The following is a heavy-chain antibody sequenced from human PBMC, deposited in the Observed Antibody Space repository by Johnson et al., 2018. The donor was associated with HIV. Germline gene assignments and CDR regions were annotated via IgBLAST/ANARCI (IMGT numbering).Heavy chain of an antibody. CDR2: IPYDGNRK. D-gene: IGHD3-10*01. CDR1: GFTFSNYA. J-gene: IGHJ3*01. V-gene: IGHV3-30-3*01. Sequence: QVQLVESGGGVVQPGRSLRLSCVASGFTFSNYAMHWVRQAPGKGLEWVAYIPYDGNRKYYADSVKGRFTISRYNSENTLYLQMNSLKAEDTAFYYWVSAGAHRAWVAFDVWGQGTAVTVSS. CDR3: VSAGAHRAWVAFDV.